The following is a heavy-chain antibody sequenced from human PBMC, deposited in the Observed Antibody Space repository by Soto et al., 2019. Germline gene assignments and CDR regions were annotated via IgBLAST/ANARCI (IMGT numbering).Heavy chain of an antibody. V-gene: IGHV4-59*01. D-gene: IGHD3-16*02. CDR2: IYYTGST. Sequence: QVQLQESGPGLVKPSETLSLTCTVSGGSISSYFWSWIRQPPGKGLEWIGYIYYTGSTNYNPSLRSRVTISVDTSKNQFSLQLSSVTAADTSVYYCANVIWYFDLWGRGTLVTVSS. CDR1: GGSISSYF. J-gene: IGHJ2*01. CDR3: ANVIWYFDL.